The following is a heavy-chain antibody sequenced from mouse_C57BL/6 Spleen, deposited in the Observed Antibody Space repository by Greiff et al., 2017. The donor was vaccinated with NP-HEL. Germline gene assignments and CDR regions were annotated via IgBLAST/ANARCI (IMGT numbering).Heavy chain of an antibody. J-gene: IGHJ4*01. Sequence: VQLQQSGPELVKPGASVKISCKASGYAFSSSWMNWVKQRPGKGLEWIGRIYPGDGDTNYNGKFKGKATLTADKSSSTAYMQLSSLTSEDSAVYFCARGGGNSDAMDYWGQGTSVTVSS. D-gene: IGHD2-1*01. CDR2: IYPGDGDT. V-gene: IGHV1-82*01. CDR1: GYAFSSSW. CDR3: ARGGGNSDAMDY.